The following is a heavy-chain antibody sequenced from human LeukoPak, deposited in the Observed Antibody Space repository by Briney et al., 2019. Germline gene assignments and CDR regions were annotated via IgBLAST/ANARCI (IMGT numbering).Heavy chain of an antibody. CDR3: ARRLGSSADGILKYYFDY. J-gene: IGHJ4*02. CDR2: VFYTGTT. D-gene: IGHD6-13*01. Sequence: LSETLSLTCTVSGVSIISSNYYWGWFRQPPGKGLQWIASVFYTGTTRHNPSLKSRVTISVDTSKNEFSLSLSSVTAEDTAMYYCARRLGSSADGILKYYFDYWGQGTLVTVSS. V-gene: IGHV4-39*01. CDR1: GVSIISSNYY.